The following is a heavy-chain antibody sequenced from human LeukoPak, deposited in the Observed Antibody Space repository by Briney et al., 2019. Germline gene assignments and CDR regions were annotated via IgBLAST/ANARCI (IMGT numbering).Heavy chain of an antibody. D-gene: IGHD3-22*01. CDR1: GGSISSSSYY. J-gene: IGHJ4*02. Sequence: SETLSLTCTVSGGSISSSSYYRGWIRQPPGKGLEWIGSIYYSGSTYYNPSLKSRATISVDTSKNQFSLKLSSVTAADTAVYYCAGWAWGYYDNKDWGQGTLVTASS. CDR3: AGWAWGYYDNKD. CDR2: IYYSGST. V-gene: IGHV4-39*01.